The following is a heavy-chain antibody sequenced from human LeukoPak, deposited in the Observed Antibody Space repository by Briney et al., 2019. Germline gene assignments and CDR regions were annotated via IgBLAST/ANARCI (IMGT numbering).Heavy chain of an antibody. CDR2: INHSGST. CDR3: AREEGVGWELRGRLYAFDI. D-gene: IGHD1-26*01. V-gene: IGHV4-34*01. Sequence: SETLSLTCAVYGGSFSGYYWSWIRQPPGKGLEWIGEINHSGSTNYNPSLKSRVTISVDTSKNQFSLKLSSVTAADTAVYYCAREEGVGWELRGRLYAFDIWGQGTMVTVSS. J-gene: IGHJ3*02. CDR1: GGSFSGYY.